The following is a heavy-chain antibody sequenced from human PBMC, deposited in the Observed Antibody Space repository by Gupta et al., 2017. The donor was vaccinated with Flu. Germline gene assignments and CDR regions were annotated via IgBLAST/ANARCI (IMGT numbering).Heavy chain of an antibody. Sequence: SGGPFSTYYWSWIRQPAGKGLEYIGRIYYTGTTNYNPSLESRVAMSVDTSKNQFSLTLDSVTAADTAVYYCARTSSPTYYYYGLNVWGPGTTVTVSS. CDR1: GGPFSTYY. J-gene: IGHJ6*02. CDR3: ARTSSPTYYYYGLNV. CDR2: IYYTGTT. V-gene: IGHV4-4*07.